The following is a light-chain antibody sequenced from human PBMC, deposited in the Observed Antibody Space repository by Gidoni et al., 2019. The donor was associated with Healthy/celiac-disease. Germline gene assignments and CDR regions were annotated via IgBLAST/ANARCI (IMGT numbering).Light chain of an antibody. Sequence: EIVLTQSPGTLSLSPGESATLSCRASQSVSSSYLAWYQQKPGQAPRLLIYGASSRATGIPDRCSGSGSGTDFTLTISRLEPEDFAVYYCQQYGSSPGFTFGPGTKVDIK. CDR2: GAS. CDR3: QQYGSSPGFT. CDR1: QSVSSSY. J-gene: IGKJ3*01. V-gene: IGKV3-20*01.